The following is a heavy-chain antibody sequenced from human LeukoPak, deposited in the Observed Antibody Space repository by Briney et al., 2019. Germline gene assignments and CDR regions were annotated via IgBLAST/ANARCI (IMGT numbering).Heavy chain of an antibody. J-gene: IGHJ3*02. CDR2: INPNSGGT. V-gene: IGHV1-2*04. CDR3: ASSTFGLTGYHPGDAFDI. Sequence: ASVKVSCKASGYTFTGYYMHWVRQAPGQGLEWMGWINPNSGGTNYAQKFQGWVTMTRDTSISTAYMELSRLRSDDTAVYYCASSTFGLTGYHPGDAFDIWGQGTMVTVSS. D-gene: IGHD3-9*01. CDR1: GYTFTGYY.